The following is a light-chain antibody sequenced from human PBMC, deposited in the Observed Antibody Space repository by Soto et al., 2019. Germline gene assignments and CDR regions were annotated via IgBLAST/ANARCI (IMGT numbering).Light chain of an antibody. CDR2: EVF. CDR1: RSDVGGYNY. J-gene: IGLJ2*01. Sequence: QSALTQPASVSGSPGQSITISCTGTRSDVGGYNYVSWYQHHPGKAPNLMMYEVFNRPAGVSNRFSGSRSGNTASLTISGLQADDEADYYCTSYASTSTYVVFGGGTKSPS. V-gene: IGLV2-14*01. CDR3: TSYASTSTYVV.